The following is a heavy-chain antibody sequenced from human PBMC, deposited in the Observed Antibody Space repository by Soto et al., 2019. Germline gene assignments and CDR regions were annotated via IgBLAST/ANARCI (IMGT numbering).Heavy chain of an antibody. CDR1: GFSFSIYS. Sequence: EGQLVEFGGGLVKPGGSLRLSCAASGFSFSIYSYNWVRQAPGKGLEWLSYISPAGSSIYYADSVKGRFTISRGSARDSVYLQMNGRGAEDTAVYYCAKEWGGSGAFDIGGEGTMVTVSS. CDR2: ISPAGSSI. J-gene: IGHJ3*02. CDR3: AKEWGGSGAFDI. D-gene: IGHD3-16*01. V-gene: IGHV3-48*01.